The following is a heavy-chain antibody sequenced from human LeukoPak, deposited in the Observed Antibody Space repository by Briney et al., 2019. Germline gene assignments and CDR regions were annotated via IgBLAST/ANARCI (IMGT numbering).Heavy chain of an antibody. J-gene: IGHJ4*02. V-gene: IGHV3-33*06. CDR2: IWYDGSNQ. Sequence: GGSLRLSCAASGFPFSGSGMHWVRQAPGKGLEWMAVIWYDGSNQYYADSVKGRFTISRDNSKNTVDLQMNSLRAEDTAVYFCAKDKDTPATAQPQRGYFESWGQGTLVTVSS. CDR1: GFPFSGSG. CDR3: AKDKDTPATAQPQRGYFES. D-gene: IGHD2-21*02.